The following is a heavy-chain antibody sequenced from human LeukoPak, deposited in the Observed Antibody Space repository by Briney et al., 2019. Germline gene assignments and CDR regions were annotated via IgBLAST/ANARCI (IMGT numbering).Heavy chain of an antibody. CDR1: GFTFSSYE. J-gene: IGHJ6*02. CDR3: ARYCSGGSCSAIDV. Sequence: GGSLRLSCAASGFTFSSYEMNWVRQAPGKGLEWVSYISSSGSTIYYADSVKGRFTISRDNAKNSLYLQMNSLRAEDTAVYYCARYCSGGSCSAIDVWGQGTTVTVSS. CDR2: ISSSGSTI. V-gene: IGHV3-48*03. D-gene: IGHD2-15*01.